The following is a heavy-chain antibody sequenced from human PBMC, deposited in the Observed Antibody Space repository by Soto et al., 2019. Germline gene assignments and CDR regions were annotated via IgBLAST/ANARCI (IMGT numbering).Heavy chain of an antibody. CDR1: GGSISSSSYY. Sequence: PSETLSLTCTVSGGSISSSSYYWGWIRQPPGKGLEWIGYIHYSGSTNYNPSLKSRVTISVDTSKNQFSLKLSSVTAADTAVYYCAATNNSNRVIYYYYYYMDVWGKGTTVTVSS. J-gene: IGHJ6*03. D-gene: IGHD4-4*01. V-gene: IGHV4-61*05. CDR2: IHYSGST. CDR3: AATNNSNRVIYYYYYYMDV.